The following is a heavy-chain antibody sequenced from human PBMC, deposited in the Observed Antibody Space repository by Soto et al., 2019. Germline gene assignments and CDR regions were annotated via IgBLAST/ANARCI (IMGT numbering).Heavy chain of an antibody. CDR2: TTASNGNA. Sequence: QVQLVQSGPEVKNPGASLKVSCKASGYTFTNYGITWVRQAPGQGLEWMGWTTASNGNANYAREIQGRLTLTIDTSTDTASMELRSLRSDDTAGYYCARGASCSSTSCYDNFHYGLAVWGQGTTVIVSS. V-gene: IGHV1-18*01. J-gene: IGHJ6*02. CDR1: GYTFTNYG. D-gene: IGHD2-2*01. CDR3: ARGASCSSTSCYDNFHYGLAV.